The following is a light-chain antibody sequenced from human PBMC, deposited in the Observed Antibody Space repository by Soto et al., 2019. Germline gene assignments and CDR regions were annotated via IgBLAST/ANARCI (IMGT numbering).Light chain of an antibody. Sequence: DIQMTQSPSSLSASVVDGVTITCLASQSISSYLNWYQQKPGKAPKLLIYAASSLQSGVPSRFSGSGSGTDFTLTISSLQPEDFATYYCQQSYSTSWTFGQGTKGDI. J-gene: IGKJ1*01. CDR3: QQSYSTSWT. CDR1: QSISSY. V-gene: IGKV1-39*01. CDR2: AAS.